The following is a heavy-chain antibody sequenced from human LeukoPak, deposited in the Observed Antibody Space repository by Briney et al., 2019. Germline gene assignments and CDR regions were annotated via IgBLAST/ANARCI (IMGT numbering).Heavy chain of an antibody. Sequence: ASVKVSCKASGGTFSSYAISWVRQAPGQGLEWMGGIIPIFGTANYAQKFQGRVTITTDESTSTAYMELSSLRPEDTAVYYCARVGYSSSWHYAFDIWGQGTMVTVSS. V-gene: IGHV1-69*05. CDR2: IIPIFGTA. CDR1: GGTFSSYA. CDR3: ARVGYSSSWHYAFDI. J-gene: IGHJ3*02. D-gene: IGHD6-13*01.